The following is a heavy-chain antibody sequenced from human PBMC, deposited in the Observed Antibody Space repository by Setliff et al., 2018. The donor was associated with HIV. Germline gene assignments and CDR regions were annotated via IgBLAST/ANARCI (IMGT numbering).Heavy chain of an antibody. CDR1: GGSISCYY. Sequence: PSETLSLTCTVSGGSISCYYWSWIRQPAGKGLEWIGRIYSSGSTNYNPSLKSRVTISINTSKNQFSLKLSSVTAADTAVYYCARGLRITIFGVVIFGWFDPWGQGTLVTVSS. J-gene: IGHJ5*02. V-gene: IGHV4-4*07. D-gene: IGHD3-3*01. CDR2: IYSSGST. CDR3: ARGLRITIFGVVIFGWFDP.